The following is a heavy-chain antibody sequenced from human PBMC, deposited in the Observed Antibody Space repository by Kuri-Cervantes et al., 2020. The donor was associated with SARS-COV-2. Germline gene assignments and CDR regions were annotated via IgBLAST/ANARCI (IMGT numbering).Heavy chain of an antibody. CDR2: IYYSGST. Sequence: SETLSLTCTVSGGSISSSSYYWGWIRQPPGKGLEWIGSIYYSGSTYYNPSLKSRVTISVDTSKNQFSLKLSSVTAADTAVYYCARHDAFYDRSGYAPIDVWGQGIPVTVSS. J-gene: IGHJ4*02. D-gene: IGHD3-22*01. V-gene: IGHV4-39*01. CDR1: GGSISSSSYY. CDR3: ARHDAFYDRSGYAPIDV.